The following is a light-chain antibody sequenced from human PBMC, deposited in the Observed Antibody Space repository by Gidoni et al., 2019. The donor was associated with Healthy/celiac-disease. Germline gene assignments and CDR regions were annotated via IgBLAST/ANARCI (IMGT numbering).Light chain of an antibody. CDR3: SSYTSSSVV. V-gene: IGLV2-14*01. CDR1: RSDVGGFNY. J-gene: IGLJ2*01. Sequence: QSALTQPASVSGSPGQSITVTCTGTRSDVGGFNYVPWSQQHPGKAPTLMIYDVSNRPSGVSNRFSGSKSGNTASLTISGLQAEDEADYYCSSYTSSSVVFGGGTKLTVL. CDR2: DVS.